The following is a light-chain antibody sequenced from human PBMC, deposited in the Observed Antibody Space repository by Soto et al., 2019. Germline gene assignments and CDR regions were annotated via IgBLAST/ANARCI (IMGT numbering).Light chain of an antibody. CDR3: QAWDSSTAVV. J-gene: IGLJ2*01. CDR1: KLGNKY. CDR2: QDH. V-gene: IGLV3-1*01. Sequence: SYELTQPPSVSVSPGQTASLTCSGEKLGNKYACWYQQKPGQPPVLVIYQDHKRPSVIPERFSGSNSGNTATLTISGTQAMDEADYYCQAWDSSTAVVFGGGTKLTVL.